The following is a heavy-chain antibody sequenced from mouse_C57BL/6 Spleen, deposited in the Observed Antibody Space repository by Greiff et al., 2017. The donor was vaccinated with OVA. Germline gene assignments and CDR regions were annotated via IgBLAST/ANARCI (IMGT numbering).Heavy chain of an antibody. CDR1: GYTFTSYW. CDR3: ARSYGSSYYAMDY. J-gene: IGHJ4*01. V-gene: IGHV1-64*01. D-gene: IGHD1-1*01. Sequence: QVQLQQPGAELVNPGASVKLSCKASGYTFTSYWMHWVKQRPGQGLEWIGMIHPNSGSTNYNEKFKSKATLTVDKSSSTAYMQLSSLTSEDSAVYYCARSYGSSYYAMDYWGQGTSVTVSS. CDR2: IHPNSGST.